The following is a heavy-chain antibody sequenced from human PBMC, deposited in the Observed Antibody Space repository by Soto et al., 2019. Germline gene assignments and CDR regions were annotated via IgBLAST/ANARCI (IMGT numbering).Heavy chain of an antibody. J-gene: IGHJ5*02. D-gene: IGHD6-19*01. CDR1: GYTFTSYG. CDR3: ARDSSVAALDP. V-gene: IGHV1-18*01. Sequence: QVQLVQSGAEVKKPGASVKVSCKASGYTFTSYGISWVRQAPGQGLEWMGWISAYNGNTNYAQKLQSRVTMTTATSTSPAYMALRRPRSDDTAVYYCARDSSVAALDPRGQGTLVTVSS. CDR2: ISAYNGNT.